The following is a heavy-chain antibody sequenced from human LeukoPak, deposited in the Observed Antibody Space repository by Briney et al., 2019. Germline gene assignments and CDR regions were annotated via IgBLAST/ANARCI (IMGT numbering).Heavy chain of an antibody. Sequence: GGSLRLSCVASGFTFSNYGMHWARQAPGKGLEWEAVISSDERTTYYADSVKGRFTISRDLSKSTLYLQMDSLTGEDTAVYYCAKEKAHAHPVDYWGQGTLVTVSS. CDR2: ISSDERTT. V-gene: IGHV3-30*18. CDR1: GFTFSNYG. CDR3: AKEKAHAHPVDY. J-gene: IGHJ4*02.